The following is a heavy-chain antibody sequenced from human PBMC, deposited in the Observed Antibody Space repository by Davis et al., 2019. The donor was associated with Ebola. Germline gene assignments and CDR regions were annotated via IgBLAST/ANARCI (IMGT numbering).Heavy chain of an antibody. J-gene: IGHJ6*02. Sequence: GESLKISCAASGFTFSSYWMHWVRQAPGKGLVWVSRINSDGSSTSYADSVKGRFTISRDNAKNTLYLQMNSLRAEDTAVYYCARNPKGYGMDVWGQGTTVTVSS. CDR3: ARNPKGYGMDV. V-gene: IGHV3-74*01. CDR2: INSDGSST. CDR1: GFTFSSYW.